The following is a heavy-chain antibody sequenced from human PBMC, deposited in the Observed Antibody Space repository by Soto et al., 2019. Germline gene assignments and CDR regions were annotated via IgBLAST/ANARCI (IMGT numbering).Heavy chain of an antibody. CDR2: ISWDGGST. CDR1: GFTFDDYA. V-gene: IGHV3-43D*04. CDR3: AKGGSAALIAPSGRDNWFDP. D-gene: IGHD6-13*01. J-gene: IGHJ5*02. Sequence: GGSLRLSCAASGFTFDDYAMHWVRQAPGKGLEWVSLISWDGGSTYYADSVKGRFTISRDNSKNSLYLQMNSLRPEDTAVYYCAKGGSAALIAPSGRDNWFDPWGQGTQVTVSS.